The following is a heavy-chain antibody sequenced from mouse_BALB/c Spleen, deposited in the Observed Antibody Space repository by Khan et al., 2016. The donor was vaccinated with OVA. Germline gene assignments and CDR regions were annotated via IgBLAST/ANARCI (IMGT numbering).Heavy chain of an antibody. V-gene: IGHV1S135*01. Sequence: MQLEESGPELEKPGASVKISCKASGYSFTGYNMNWVKQSTGKSLEWIGNIDPYYGGTSYNQKFKGKASLTVDKSSNTAYIQLKSLTSEDSAVYYCARSTWYFDVWGAGTTVTVSS. CDR3: ARSTWYFDV. CDR1: GYSFTGYN. J-gene: IGHJ1*01. CDR2: IDPYYGGT.